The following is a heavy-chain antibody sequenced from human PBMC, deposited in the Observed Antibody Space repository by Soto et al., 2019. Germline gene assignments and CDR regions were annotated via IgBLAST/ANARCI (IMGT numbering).Heavy chain of an antibody. V-gene: IGHV4-59*01. CDR2: IYSSGSS. Sequence: QVHLQESGPGLVKPSETLSLTCTVSGGSISGFHWSWIRQPPGKGLEWFGYIYSSGSSNYNPSLESRVTMSVDTSKNQFYLKLSSVTAADTAVYYCARYMRDAGTFYFDYWGQGTLVTASS. D-gene: IGHD3-16*01. J-gene: IGHJ4*02. CDR3: ARYMRDAGTFYFDY. CDR1: GGSISGFH.